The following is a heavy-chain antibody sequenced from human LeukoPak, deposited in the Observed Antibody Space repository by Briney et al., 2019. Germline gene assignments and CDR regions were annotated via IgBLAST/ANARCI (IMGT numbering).Heavy chain of an antibody. D-gene: IGHD4-11*01. CDR2: MSPNSANT. J-gene: IGHJ4*02. CDR1: GYPFTNYG. Sequence: ASVKVSCKASGYPFTNYGLNWVRQATGQGLEWMGWMSPNSANTGFAQKFQGRVTITRNTSISTAHMELSSLTSEDTAAYYCARGNKYSAYADWGQGTLVTVSS. V-gene: IGHV1-8*03. CDR3: ARGNKYSAYAD.